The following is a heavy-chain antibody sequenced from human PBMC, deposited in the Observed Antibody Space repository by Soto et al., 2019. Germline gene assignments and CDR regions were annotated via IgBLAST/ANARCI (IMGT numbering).Heavy chain of an antibody. CDR1: GYTFTSYG. V-gene: IGHV1-18*01. CDR2: ISAYNGHT. Sequence: ASVKVSCKASGYTFTSYGISWVRQAPGQGLEWMGWISAYNGHTNYSHKLQGRVTMTTDTSTSTAYMELRSLRSDDTAVYYCARDRRRTIFGVVTTGSAFDIWGQGTMVTVSS. D-gene: IGHD3-3*01. CDR3: ARDRRRTIFGVVTTGSAFDI. J-gene: IGHJ3*02.